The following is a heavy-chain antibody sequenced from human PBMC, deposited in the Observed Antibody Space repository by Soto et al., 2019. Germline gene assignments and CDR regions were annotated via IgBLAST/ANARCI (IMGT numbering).Heavy chain of an antibody. CDR2: ISYSGSS. CDR3: ARSGGNTGYDY. D-gene: IGHD5-12*01. V-gene: IGHV4-59*08. Sequence: QVQLQESGPGLVKPSETLSLTCTVSGGSISNYYWSWIRQPPGEGLEWIAYISYSGSSSYNPSLKSRVTISVDTSKNQFSLKLSSVTAADTAVYYCARSGGNTGYDYWGQGTLVTVSS. CDR1: GGSISNYY. J-gene: IGHJ4*02.